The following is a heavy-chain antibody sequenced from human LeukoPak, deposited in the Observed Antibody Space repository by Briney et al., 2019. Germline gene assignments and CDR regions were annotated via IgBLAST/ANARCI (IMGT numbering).Heavy chain of an antibody. V-gene: IGHV4-30-4*01. J-gene: IGHJ4*02. CDR2: IYYSGST. CDR1: GGSISSGDYY. D-gene: IGHD3-22*01. CDR3: ARVERTYYYDSSGLLFDY. Sequence: SETLSLTCTVSGGSISSGDYYWSWIRQPPGKGLEWIGYIYYSGSTYYNPSLKSRVTISVDTSKIQFSLKLSSVTAADTAVYYCARVERTYYYDSSGLLFDYWGQGTLVTVSS.